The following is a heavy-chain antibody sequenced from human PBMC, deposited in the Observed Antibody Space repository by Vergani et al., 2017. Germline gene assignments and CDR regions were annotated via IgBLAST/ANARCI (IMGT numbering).Heavy chain of an antibody. V-gene: IGHV4-61*02. CDR3: ARDVSYSSSWYGDAFDI. J-gene: IGHJ3*02. Sequence: QVQLQESGPGLVKPSQTLSLTCTVSGGSISSGSYYWSWIRQPAGKGLEWIGRIYTSGSTNYNPSLKSRVTISVDTSKNQFSLKLSSVTAADTAVYYCARDVSYSSSWYGDAFDIWGQGTMVTVSS. CDR2: IYTSGST. CDR1: GGSISSGSYY. D-gene: IGHD6-13*01.